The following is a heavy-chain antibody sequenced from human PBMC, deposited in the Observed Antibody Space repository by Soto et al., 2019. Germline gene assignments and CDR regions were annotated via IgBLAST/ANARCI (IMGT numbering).Heavy chain of an antibody. J-gene: IGHJ6*02. V-gene: IGHV3-33*01. Sequence: PGGSLRLSCAASGFTFSSYGMHWVRQAPGKGLEWVAVIWYDGSNKYYADSVKGRFTISRDNSKNTLYLQMNSLRAEDTAVYYCASGAREPGGAIAAAGPYYYYGMDVWGQGTTVTVSS. D-gene: IGHD6-13*01. CDR3: ASGAREPGGAIAAAGPYYYYGMDV. CDR2: IWYDGSNK. CDR1: GFTFSSYG.